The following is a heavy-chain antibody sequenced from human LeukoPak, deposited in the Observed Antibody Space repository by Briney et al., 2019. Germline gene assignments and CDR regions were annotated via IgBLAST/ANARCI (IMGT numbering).Heavy chain of an antibody. Sequence: ASVKVSCKASGYTFTGYYMHWVRQAPGQGLEWMGWINPNSGGTNYAQKFQGRVTMTRDTSISTACMELSRLRSDDTAVYYCARDYYDSSGYYHFDYWGQGTLVTVSS. V-gene: IGHV1-2*02. J-gene: IGHJ4*02. CDR1: GYTFTGYY. CDR3: ARDYYDSSGYYHFDY. D-gene: IGHD3-22*01. CDR2: INPNSGGT.